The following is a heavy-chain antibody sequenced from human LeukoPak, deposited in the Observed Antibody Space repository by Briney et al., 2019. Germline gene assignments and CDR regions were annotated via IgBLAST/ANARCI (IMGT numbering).Heavy chain of an antibody. D-gene: IGHD3-3*01. CDR2: IIPIFGTA. J-gene: IGHJ6*03. V-gene: IGHV1-69*05. Sequence: SVKVSCKASGGTFSSYAISWVRQAPGQGLEWMGGIIPIFGTANYAQKFQGRVTITTDESTSTAYMELSSLGSEDTAVYYCASKVNDFSSYYYYMDVWGKGTTVTVSS. CDR3: ASKVNDFSSYYYYMDV. CDR1: GGTFSSYA.